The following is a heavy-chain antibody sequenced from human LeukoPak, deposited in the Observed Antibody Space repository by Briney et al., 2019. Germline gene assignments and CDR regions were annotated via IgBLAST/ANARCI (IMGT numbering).Heavy chain of an antibody. CDR3: TIWSGPHGDY. D-gene: IGHD3-3*01. J-gene: IGHJ4*02. CDR1: GGSISSSSYY. V-gene: IGHV4-39*01. CDR2: IYYSGST. Sequence: KSSDTLSLTCTVSGGSISSSSYYWGWIRQPPGKGLEWIGSIYYSGSTYYNPSLKSRVTISVDTSKNQFSLKLSSVTAADTAVYYCTIWSGPHGDYWGQGTLVTVSS.